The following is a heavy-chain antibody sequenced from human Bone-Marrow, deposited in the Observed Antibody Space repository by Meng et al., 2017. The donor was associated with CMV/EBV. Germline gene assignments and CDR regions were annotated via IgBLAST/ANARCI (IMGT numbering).Heavy chain of an antibody. CDR1: GYTFTGYY. D-gene: IGHD6-13*01. CDR2: INPNSGGT. CDR3: ARGRRSYSSSWEGFDY. V-gene: IGHV1-2*02. J-gene: IGHJ4*02. Sequence: ASVKVSCKASGYTFTGYYMHWVRQAPGQGLEWMGWINPNSGGTNYAQKFQGRVTITTDESTSTAYMELSSLRSEYTAVYYCARGRRSYSSSWEGFDYWGQGTLVTVSS.